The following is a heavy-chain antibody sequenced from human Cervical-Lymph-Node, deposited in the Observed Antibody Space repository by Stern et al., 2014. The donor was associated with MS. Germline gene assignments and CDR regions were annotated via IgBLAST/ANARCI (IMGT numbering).Heavy chain of an antibody. Sequence: VQLVESGAEVKKPGASVKVSCTASGYTFTAYYIHWLRQAPGQGLVWMGWIDPDRGGTSYAQKFQGRVTMTRDTAISTAYMELTSPTSDDTAVYYCARMAYSNIYYAGLDIWGQGTMVTVSS. D-gene: IGHD6-13*01. CDR1: GYTFTAYY. J-gene: IGHJ3*02. CDR2: IDPDRGGT. V-gene: IGHV1-2*02. CDR3: ARMAYSNIYYAGLDI.